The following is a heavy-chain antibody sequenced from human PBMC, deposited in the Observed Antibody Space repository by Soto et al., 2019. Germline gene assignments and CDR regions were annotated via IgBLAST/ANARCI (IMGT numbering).Heavy chain of an antibody. V-gene: IGHV3-48*02. D-gene: IGHD3-10*01. CDR2: ISGSSETK. CDR3: ARGTSLGYYSYGMDV. J-gene: IGHJ6*02. Sequence: EVQLVESGGGLAQPGGSLRLSCAASGFSLSSHSVNWVRQAPGKGLEWISYISGSSETKYNADSVKGRFTTSRDNVKNVVYLQMNGLRDDDTAIYYCARGTSLGYYSYGMDVWGQGTTVTVSS. CDR1: GFSLSSHS.